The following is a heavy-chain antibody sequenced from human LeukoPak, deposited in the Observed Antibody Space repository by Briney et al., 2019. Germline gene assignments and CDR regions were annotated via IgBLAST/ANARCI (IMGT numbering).Heavy chain of an antibody. V-gene: IGHV3-33*01. CDR3: ARSRNIVVVTATLDAFDI. CDR1: GFTFSSYG. Sequence: GRSLRLSCAASGFTFSSYGMHWVRQAPGKGLEWVAVIWYDGSNKYYADSVKGRFTISRDNSKNTLYLQMNSLRAEDTAVYYCARSRNIVVVTATLDAFDIWGQGTMVTVSS. D-gene: IGHD2-21*02. J-gene: IGHJ3*02. CDR2: IWYDGSNK.